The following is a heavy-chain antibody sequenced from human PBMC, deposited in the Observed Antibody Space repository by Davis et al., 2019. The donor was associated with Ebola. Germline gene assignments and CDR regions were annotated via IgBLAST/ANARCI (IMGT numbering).Heavy chain of an antibody. Sequence: GGSLRLSCAASGFTFSNSAMSWVRQAPGKGLEWVSTISGSGGSTYYADSVKGRFTISRDNSKNTLYLQMNSLRAEDTAVYYCARVYCSGGSCYYYYGMDVWGKGTTVTVSS. D-gene: IGHD2-15*01. CDR3: ARVYCSGGSCYYYYGMDV. CDR2: ISGSGGST. V-gene: IGHV3-23*01. J-gene: IGHJ6*04. CDR1: GFTFSNSA.